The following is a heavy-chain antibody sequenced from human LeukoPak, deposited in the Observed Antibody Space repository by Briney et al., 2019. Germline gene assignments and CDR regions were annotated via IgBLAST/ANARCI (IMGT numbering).Heavy chain of an antibody. Sequence: GRSLRLSCAASGFIFSSYGMHWVRQAPGKGLEWVAVIWYNGSKKYYADSVKGRFTISRDNSKNTLYLQMNSLRAEDTAVYYCARGESDNSGVFDYWGQGTLVTVSS. J-gene: IGHJ4*02. CDR1: GFIFSSYG. CDR3: ARGESDNSGVFDY. D-gene: IGHD3-22*01. CDR2: IWYNGSKK. V-gene: IGHV3-33*01.